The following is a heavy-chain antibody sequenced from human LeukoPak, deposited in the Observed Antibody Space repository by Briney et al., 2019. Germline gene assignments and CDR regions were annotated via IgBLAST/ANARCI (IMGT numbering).Heavy chain of an antibody. CDR1: GDSMSSYY. Sequence: SETLSLTCNVPGDSMSSYYWTWIRQAPGKGLEWIGSIYYSGSTNYNPSLESRVTISVDTSKNQFSVNLTSVTAADTAVYYCGRGNYYALGSFPYYFDFWGQGALVTVSS. CDR2: IYYSGST. CDR3: GRGNYYALGSFPYYFDF. D-gene: IGHD3-10*01. J-gene: IGHJ4*02. V-gene: IGHV4-59*08.